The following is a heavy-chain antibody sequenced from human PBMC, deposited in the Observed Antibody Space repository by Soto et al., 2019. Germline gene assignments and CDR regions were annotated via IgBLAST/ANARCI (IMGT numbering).Heavy chain of an antibody. D-gene: IGHD2-2*01. Sequence: EVQLLESGGGLVQPGGSLRLSCAASGFTFSSYAMSWVRQAPGKGLEWVSAISGSGGSTYYADSVKGRFTISRDKSKNTLYLQMNSLRAEDTAVYYCAKGRGCCSSTSCYVGSDYWGQGTLVTVSS. CDR2: ISGSGGST. CDR3: AKGRGCCSSTSCYVGSDY. J-gene: IGHJ4*02. CDR1: GFTFSSYA. V-gene: IGHV3-23*01.